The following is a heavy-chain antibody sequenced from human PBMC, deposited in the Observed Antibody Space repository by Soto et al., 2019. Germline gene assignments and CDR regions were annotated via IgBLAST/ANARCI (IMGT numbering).Heavy chain of an antibody. CDR2: IYYSGST. Sequence: QVQLQESGPGLVKPSQTLSLTCTVSGGSISSGGYYWSWIRQHPGKGLEWIGYIYYSGSTYYNPSLKSRVTISVDTSKNQFSLKLSSVTAADTAVYYCARDSRVGYCSGGSCYSSWWFDPWGQGTLVTVSS. V-gene: IGHV4-31*03. CDR1: GGSISSGGYY. J-gene: IGHJ5*02. CDR3: ARDSRVGYCSGGSCYSSWWFDP. D-gene: IGHD2-15*01.